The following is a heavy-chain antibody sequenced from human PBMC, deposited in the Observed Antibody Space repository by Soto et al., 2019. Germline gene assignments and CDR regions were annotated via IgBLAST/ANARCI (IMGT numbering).Heavy chain of an antibody. CDR1: GGSFSGYY. D-gene: IGHD6-6*01. CDR2: INHSGST. V-gene: IGHV4-34*01. CDR3: ARGLRSSSSWVRGVWFSR. Sequence: SETLSLTCAVYGGSFSGYYWSWIRQPPGKGLEWIGEINHSGSTNYNPSLKSRVTISVDTSKNQFSLKLSSVTAADTAVYYCARGLRSSSSWVRGVWFSRWGQGTLVTVSS. J-gene: IGHJ4*02.